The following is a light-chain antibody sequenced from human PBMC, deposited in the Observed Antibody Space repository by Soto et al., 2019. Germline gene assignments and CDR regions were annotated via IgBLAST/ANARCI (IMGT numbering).Light chain of an antibody. Sequence: EIVMTQSPATLSVSPGERATLSCRASQTLYNNLAWYQQKLGQAPRLLIYGASARATDIPARFSGSGSGTEFTLTISGLQSEDFAIYYCQQYSDWPITFGGGTKVEIK. CDR1: QTLYNN. V-gene: IGKV3-15*01. J-gene: IGKJ4*01. CDR3: QQYSDWPIT. CDR2: GAS.